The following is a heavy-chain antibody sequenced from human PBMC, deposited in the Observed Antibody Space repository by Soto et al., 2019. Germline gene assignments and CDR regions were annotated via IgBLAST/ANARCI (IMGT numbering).Heavy chain of an antibody. CDR2: INHSGST. J-gene: IGHJ6*02. Sequence: SETLSLTCAVYGGSFSGYYWSWIRQPPGKGLEWIGEINHSGSTNYNPSLKSRVTISVDTSKNQFSLKLSSVTAADTAVYYCARAYDFWSGYYSAGFLDRYYYYGMDVWGQGTTVTVS. CDR1: GGSFSGYY. V-gene: IGHV4-34*01. CDR3: ARAYDFWSGYYSAGFLDRYYYYGMDV. D-gene: IGHD3-3*01.